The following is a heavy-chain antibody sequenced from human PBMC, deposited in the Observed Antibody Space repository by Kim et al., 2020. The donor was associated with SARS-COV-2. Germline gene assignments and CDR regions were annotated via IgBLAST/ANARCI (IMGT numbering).Heavy chain of an antibody. CDR1: GFTFSSYW. D-gene: IGHD3-22*01. Sequence: GGSLRLSCAASGFTFSSYWMSWVRQAPGKGLEWVANIKQDGSEKYYVDSVKGRFTISRDNAKNSLYLQMNSLRAEDTAVYYCASINYYDSSGYAYWGQGTLVTVSS. CDR2: IKQDGSEK. J-gene: IGHJ4*02. CDR3: ASINYYDSSGYAY. V-gene: IGHV3-7*01.